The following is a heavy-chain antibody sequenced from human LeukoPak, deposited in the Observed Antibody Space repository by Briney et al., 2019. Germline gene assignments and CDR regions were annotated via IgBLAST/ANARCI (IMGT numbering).Heavy chain of an antibody. D-gene: IGHD3-9*01. V-gene: IGHV4-30-4*01. CDR3: ARVDILTGFSFDY. J-gene: IGHJ4*02. CDR2: IYYSGST. Sequence: PSQTLSLTCTVSGGSISSGDYYWSWIRQPPGKGLEWIGYIYYSGSTYYNPSLKSRVTISVDTSKNQFSLKLSPVTAADTAVYYCARVDILTGFSFDYWGQGTLVTVSS. CDR1: GGSISSGDYY.